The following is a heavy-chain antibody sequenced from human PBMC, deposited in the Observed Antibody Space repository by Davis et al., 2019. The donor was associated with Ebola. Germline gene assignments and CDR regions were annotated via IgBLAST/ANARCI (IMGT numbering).Heavy chain of an antibody. D-gene: IGHD3-10*01. CDR3: ARGGDYGSGSSNWYFDI. J-gene: IGHJ2*01. Sequence: AASVKVSCKASGYTFTSYGISWVRQAPGQGLEWMGWISAYNGNTNYAQKLQGRVTMTTDTSTSTAYMELRSLRSDDTAVYYCARGGDYGSGSSNWYFDIWGRGTLVSVSS. CDR1: GYTFTSYG. V-gene: IGHV1-18*04. CDR2: ISAYNGNT.